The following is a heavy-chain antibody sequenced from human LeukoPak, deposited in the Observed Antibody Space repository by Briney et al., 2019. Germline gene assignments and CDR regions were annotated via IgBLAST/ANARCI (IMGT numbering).Heavy chain of an antibody. CDR3: ARSDYGALDY. CDR1: GGSISSYY. CDR2: IYYSGST. V-gene: IGHV4-59*01. Sequence: PSETLSLTCTVSGGSISSYYWSWIRQPPGKGLEWIGYIYYSGSTNYNPSLKSRVTISVDTSKNQFSLKLSSVTAADTAVYYCARSDYGALDYWGQGTLVTVSS. J-gene: IGHJ4*02. D-gene: IGHD4-17*01.